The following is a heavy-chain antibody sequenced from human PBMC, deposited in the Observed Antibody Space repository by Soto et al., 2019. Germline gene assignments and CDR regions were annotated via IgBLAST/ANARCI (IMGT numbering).Heavy chain of an antibody. CDR2: INWNGGST. CDR1: GFTFDDYG. J-gene: IGHJ6*02. CDR3: ARGSSWSTEGGYYYGMDV. D-gene: IGHD6-13*01. Sequence: SLRLSCAASGFTFDDYGMSWVRQAPGKGLEWVSGINWNGGSTGYADSVKGRFTISRDNAKNSLYLQMNSLRAEDTALYYCARGSSWSTEGGYYYGMDVWGQGTTVTVSS. V-gene: IGHV3-20*04.